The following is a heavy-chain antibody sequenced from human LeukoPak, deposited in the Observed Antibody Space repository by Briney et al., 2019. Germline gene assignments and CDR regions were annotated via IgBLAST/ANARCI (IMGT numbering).Heavy chain of an antibody. J-gene: IGHJ5*02. Sequence: GGSLRLSCAASGFTFSSYAMSWVRQAPGKGLEWVSAISGSGGSTYYADSVKGRFTISRDNSKNTVYLQMKSVSDEDTAVYYCAKDQDNEWFDPWGQGTLVTVSS. D-gene: IGHD2-8*01. V-gene: IGHV3-23*01. CDR2: ISGSGGST. CDR1: GFTFSSYA. CDR3: AKDQDNEWFDP.